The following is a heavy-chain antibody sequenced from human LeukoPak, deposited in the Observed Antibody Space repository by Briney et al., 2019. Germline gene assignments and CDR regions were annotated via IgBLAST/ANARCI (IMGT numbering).Heavy chain of an antibody. J-gene: IGHJ4*02. CDR3: AKDRGVCGGDCYSYFDY. D-gene: IGHD2-21*02. CDR1: GFTFSDYY. Sequence: GGSLRLSCAASGFTFSDYYMSWIRQAPGKGLEWVSGISSSGSGDNTYYADSVKGRFTISRDNSKNTLYLQMNSLRAEDTAVYYCAKDRGVCGGDCYSYFDYWGQGTLVTVSS. CDR2: ISSSGSGDNT. V-gene: IGHV3-23*01.